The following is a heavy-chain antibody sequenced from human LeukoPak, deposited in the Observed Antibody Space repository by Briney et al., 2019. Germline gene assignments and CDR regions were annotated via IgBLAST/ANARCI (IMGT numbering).Heavy chain of an antibody. Sequence: GGSLRLSCAASGFRFSSYAMSWVRQAPGKGLEWASAISFSGGSTYYADSVKGRFTLSRDNSKNTLYLQMNSLRVEDTAVYYCARQLGYCSGDSCYFDFWGQGTLVTVSS. V-gene: IGHV3-23*01. CDR2: ISFSGGST. D-gene: IGHD2-15*01. J-gene: IGHJ4*02. CDR1: GFRFSSYA. CDR3: ARQLGYCSGDSCYFDF.